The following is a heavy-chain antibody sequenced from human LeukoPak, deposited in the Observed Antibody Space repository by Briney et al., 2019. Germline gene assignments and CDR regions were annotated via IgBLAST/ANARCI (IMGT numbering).Heavy chain of an antibody. CDR2: ISSSSSYI. CDR1: GFTFSSYS. Sequence: PGGSLRLSCAASGFTFSSYSMNWVRQAPGKGLEWVSSISSSSSYIYYADSVKGRFTISRDNAKNSLYLQMNSLRAEDTAVYYCARDDSIGYHPPFDYWGQGTLVTVSS. CDR3: ARDDSIGYHPPFDY. V-gene: IGHV3-21*01. D-gene: IGHD3-22*01. J-gene: IGHJ4*02.